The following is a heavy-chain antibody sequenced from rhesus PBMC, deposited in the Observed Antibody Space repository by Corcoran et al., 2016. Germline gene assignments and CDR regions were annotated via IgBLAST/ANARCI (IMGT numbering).Heavy chain of an antibody. CDR3: ARVPYYSGSYYRGNRFDV. CDR2: IYGSGGST. J-gene: IGHJ5-1*01. V-gene: IGHV4S6*01. D-gene: IGHD3-16*01. Sequence: QVQLQESGPGLVKPSETLPLTCAVSGASFSRKYWRWLRQPPGRGLEWIGRIYGSGGSTDYNPSLKSRVTISIDTSKNQFSLKLSSVTAADTAVYYCARVPYYSGSYYRGNRFDVWGPGVLVTVSS. CDR1: GASFSRKY.